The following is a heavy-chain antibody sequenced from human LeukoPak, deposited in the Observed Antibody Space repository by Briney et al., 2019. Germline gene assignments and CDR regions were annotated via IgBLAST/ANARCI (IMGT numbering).Heavy chain of an antibody. J-gene: IGHJ4*02. V-gene: IGHV3-30*02. CDR1: GFTFSSYG. Sequence: QSGGSLRLPCAASGFTFSSYGMHWVRQAPGKGLEWVAFIRYDGSNKYYADSVKGRFTISRDNSKNTLYLQMNSLRAEDTAVYYCAKVATRYCSSTSCPKGYFDYWGQGTLVTVSS. CDR3: AKVATRYCSSTSCPKGYFDY. D-gene: IGHD2-2*01. CDR2: IRYDGSNK.